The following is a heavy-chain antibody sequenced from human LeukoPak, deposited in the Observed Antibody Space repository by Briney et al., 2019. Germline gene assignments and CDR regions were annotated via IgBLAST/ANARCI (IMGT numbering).Heavy chain of an antibody. V-gene: IGHV3-7*05. CDR2: IKQDGRER. CDR3: ATNSDYLFDY. CDR1: GFTFSSFW. D-gene: IGHD5-12*01. J-gene: IGHJ4*02. Sequence: GGSLRLSCAASGFTFSSFWMSWVRQAPGKGLEWVAKIKQDGRERHYVDSVKGRFTISRENTKNSLYLQLSSLRAEDTAVYCCATNSDYLFDYWGQGTPVIVSS.